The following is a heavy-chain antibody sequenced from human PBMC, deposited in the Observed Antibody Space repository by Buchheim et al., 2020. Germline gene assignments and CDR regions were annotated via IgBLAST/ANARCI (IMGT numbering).Heavy chain of an antibody. Sequence: EVQLVESGGGLVQPGRSLRLSCVGSGFTFGDFAMSWFRQAPGKGLEWVGLIRSITYGGTTEYAPSVNGRFTISSDDYKSITFLQMNSLKAEDTAVYYCSRRLGFDYWGQGTL. D-gene: IGHD3-9*01. CDR3: SRRLGFDY. CDR1: GFTFGDFA. V-gene: IGHV3-49*03. CDR2: IRSITYGGTT. J-gene: IGHJ4*02.